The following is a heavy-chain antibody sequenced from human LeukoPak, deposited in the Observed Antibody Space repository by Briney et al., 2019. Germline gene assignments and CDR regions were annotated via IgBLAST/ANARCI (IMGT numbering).Heavy chain of an antibody. CDR2: ISWNSDTI. V-gene: IGHV3-9*01. CDR3: ATNGGGDSGYGNFDY. Sequence: GGSLRLSCAVSGFTFDDYAMHWVRQVPGKGLEWVSGISWNSDTIDLADSVKGRFTISRDNAKNSLYLQMDRLRAEDTALYYCATNGGGDSGYGNFDYWGQGTLVTVSS. J-gene: IGHJ4*02. D-gene: IGHD5-12*01. CDR1: GFTFDDYA.